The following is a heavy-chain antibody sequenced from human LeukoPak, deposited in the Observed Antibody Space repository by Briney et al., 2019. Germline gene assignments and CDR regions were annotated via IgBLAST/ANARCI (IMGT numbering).Heavy chain of an antibody. CDR2: ISAYNGNT. CDR1: GYTFTSYG. V-gene: IGHV1-18*01. D-gene: IGHD4-17*01. Sequence: SSVKVSCKASGYTFTSYGISWVRQAPGQGLEWMGWISAYNGNTNYAQKLQGRVTMTTDTSTSTAYMELRSLRSDDTAVYYCARGMTTVTPGAFDIWGQGTMVTVSS. CDR3: ARGMTTVTPGAFDI. J-gene: IGHJ3*02.